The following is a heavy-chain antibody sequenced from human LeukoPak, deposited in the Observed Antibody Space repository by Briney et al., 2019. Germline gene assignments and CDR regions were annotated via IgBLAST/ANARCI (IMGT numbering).Heavy chain of an antibody. CDR3: ARDYYGSGTSSCGMDV. Sequence: GGSLRLSCAASGFTFSSHVIHWVRQAPDKGLEWVAMISSDGSRLYHADSVKGRFTISRDNSKSTVSLQMNSLRTEDTAVYYCARDYYGSGTSSCGMDVWGLGTTVTVSS. D-gene: IGHD3-10*01. CDR1: GFTFSSHV. CDR2: ISSDGSRL. V-gene: IGHV3-30-3*01. J-gene: IGHJ6*02.